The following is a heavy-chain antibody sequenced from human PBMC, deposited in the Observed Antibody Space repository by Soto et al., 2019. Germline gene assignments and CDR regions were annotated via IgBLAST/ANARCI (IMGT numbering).Heavy chain of an antibody. D-gene: IGHD2-15*01. CDR3: ARGQEVGAHFFDS. V-gene: IGHV3-13*01. J-gene: IGHJ4*02. Sequence: PGGSLRRSWEASGFTVSCFDMHWGRQPTGKGLEWVSTIGTAGDTYYAVTVKGRFTISRDNAKNSLSLQMNSLRAGDTAVYFCARGQEVGAHFFDSWGQGTQVTVS. CDR2: IGTAGDT. CDR1: GFTVSCFD.